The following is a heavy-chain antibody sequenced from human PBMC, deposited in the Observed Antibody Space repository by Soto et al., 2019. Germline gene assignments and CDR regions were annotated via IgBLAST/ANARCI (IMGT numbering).Heavy chain of an antibody. CDR1: GYTFTNSG. CDR2: IGAYNGHT. J-gene: IGHJ6*02. Sequence: ASVKVSCKASGYTFTNSGISWVRQAPGQGLEWMGWIGAYNGHTKYAQKLQGRVTMTTDTSTSTAYMELRSLKSDDTAVYYCAIYCSGGSCYSQHFFNYYYYYGMDVWGQGTTVTVSS. V-gene: IGHV1-18*01. D-gene: IGHD2-15*01. CDR3: AIYCSGGSCYSQHFFNYYYYYGMDV.